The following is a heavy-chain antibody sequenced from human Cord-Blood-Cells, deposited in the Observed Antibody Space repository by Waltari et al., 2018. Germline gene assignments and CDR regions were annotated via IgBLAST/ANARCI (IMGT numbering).Heavy chain of an antibody. CDR1: GGSISSGDYY. D-gene: IGHD1-26*01. CDR2: IYYSGST. V-gene: IGHV4-30-4*01. Sequence: QVQLQESGPGLVKPSQTLSLTCTVSGGSISSGDYYWSWIRQPPGKGLEWIGYIYYSGSTYYNPALKSRGTISVDTSKNQFSLKLSSVTAADTAVYYCASRESGYWYFDLWGRGTLVTVSS. J-gene: IGHJ2*01. CDR3: ASRESGYWYFDL.